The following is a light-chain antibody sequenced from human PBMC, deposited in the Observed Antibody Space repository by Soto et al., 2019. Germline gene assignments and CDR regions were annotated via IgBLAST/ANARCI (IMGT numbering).Light chain of an antibody. CDR3: QQHSHWPPWT. V-gene: IGKV3D-20*02. Sequence: EIVLTQSPGTLSLSPGERATLSCRASQSVSSSYLAWYQQKPGQAPRLLIYGASSRATGIPDRFSGSGSGTDFTLTISSLEPEDFAVYYCQQHSHWPPWTFGQGNRVEIQ. CDR2: GAS. CDR1: QSVSSSY. J-gene: IGKJ1*01.